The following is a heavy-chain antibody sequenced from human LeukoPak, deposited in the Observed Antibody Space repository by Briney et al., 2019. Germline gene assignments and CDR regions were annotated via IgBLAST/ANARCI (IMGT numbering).Heavy chain of an antibody. D-gene: IGHD2-15*01. Sequence: ASVKVSCKASGYTFTVYYMHWVRQAPGQGLEWMGWINPNSGGTNYAQKFQGRVTMTRDTSISTAYMELSRLRSDDTAVYYCARVDGVGGTAWDYWGQGTLVTVSS. CDR3: ARVDGVGGTAWDY. CDR2: INPNSGGT. J-gene: IGHJ4*02. V-gene: IGHV1-2*02. CDR1: GYTFTVYY.